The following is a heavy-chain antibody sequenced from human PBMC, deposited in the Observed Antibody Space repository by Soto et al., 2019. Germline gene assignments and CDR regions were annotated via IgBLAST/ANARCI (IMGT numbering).Heavy chain of an antibody. V-gene: IGHV5-51*01. J-gene: IGHJ4*02. CDR1: GYSFTNYW. CDR2: IYPGDSET. D-gene: IGHD2-15*01. Sequence: PGESLKISCKGFGYSFTNYWIGWVRQMPGKGLEWMGIIYPGDSETRYSPSFQGQVTISADKSISKAYLQWSSLKASDTAMYYCARDYCSGGSCLDYWGQGTLVTVSS. CDR3: ARDYCSGGSCLDY.